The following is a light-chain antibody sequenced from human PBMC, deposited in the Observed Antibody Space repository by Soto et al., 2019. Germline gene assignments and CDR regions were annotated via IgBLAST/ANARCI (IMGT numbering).Light chain of an antibody. Sequence: QSALTQPASVSGSPGQSITISCTGTSSDVGGYNYVSWYQQHPGKAPKLMIYEVSNRPSGVSNRFSGSKSGNTASLTISGPQAEDEADYSCSSYTSSSTYVFGTGTKLTVL. CDR1: SSDVGGYNY. CDR3: SSYTSSSTYV. J-gene: IGLJ1*01. CDR2: EVS. V-gene: IGLV2-14*01.